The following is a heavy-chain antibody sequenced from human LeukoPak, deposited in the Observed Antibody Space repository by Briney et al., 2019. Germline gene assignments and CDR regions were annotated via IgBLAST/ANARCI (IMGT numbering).Heavy chain of an antibody. CDR1: GFTFSSYG. Sequence: GGSLRLSCAASGFTFSSYGMHWVRQAPGKGLGWVAVISYDGSNKYYADSVKGRFTISRDNSKNTLYLQMNSLRAEDTAVYYCAKDVWELRGLYYYYYYGMDVWGQGTTVTVSS. V-gene: IGHV3-30*18. CDR3: AKDVWELRGLYYYYYYGMDV. CDR2: ISYDGSNK. J-gene: IGHJ6*02. D-gene: IGHD1-26*01.